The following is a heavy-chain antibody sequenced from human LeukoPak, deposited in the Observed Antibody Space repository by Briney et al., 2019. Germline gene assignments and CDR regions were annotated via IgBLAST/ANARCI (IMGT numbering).Heavy chain of an antibody. CDR2: IRSKTNNYAT. D-gene: IGHD3-16*01. J-gene: IGHJ4*02. Sequence: QPGGSLRLSCAASGFSFSGSAIHWVRQASGKGLEWLGRIRSKTNNYATAYGASVNDRFTISRDNSKNTVSLQMESLRAEDTALYYCAKDYAVGSIDYWGQGTLVTVSS. V-gene: IGHV3-73*01. CDR1: GFSFSGSA. CDR3: AKDYAVGSIDY.